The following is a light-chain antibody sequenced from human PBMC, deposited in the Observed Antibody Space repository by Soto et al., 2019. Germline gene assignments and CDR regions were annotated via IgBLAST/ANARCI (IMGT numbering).Light chain of an antibody. Sequence: DIQMTQSPSAMSASVGDRVTITCRASQGISNYLAWFQQIPGRVPRRLIYGASTLQSGVPSRFSGSGSGTDFTLTISSLQPEDFATYYCLQYNGYPFTFGPGTKVDIK. V-gene: IGKV1-17*03. CDR2: GAS. J-gene: IGKJ3*01. CDR1: QGISNY. CDR3: LQYNGYPFT.